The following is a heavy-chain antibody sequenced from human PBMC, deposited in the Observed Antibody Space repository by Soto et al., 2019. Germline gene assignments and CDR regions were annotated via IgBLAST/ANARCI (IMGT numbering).Heavy chain of an antibody. J-gene: IGHJ6*02. CDR2: IYYSGST. CDR1: GGSISSSSYY. D-gene: IGHD4-17*01. CDR3: ARRLSTVTTGYYYYYYGMDV. V-gene: IGHV4-39*01. Sequence: SETLSLPCTVSGGSISSSSYYWGWIRQPPGKGLEWIGSIYYSGSTYYNPSLKSRVTISVDTSKNQFSLKLSSVTAADTAVYYCARRLSTVTTGYYYYYYGMDVWGQGTTVTVSS.